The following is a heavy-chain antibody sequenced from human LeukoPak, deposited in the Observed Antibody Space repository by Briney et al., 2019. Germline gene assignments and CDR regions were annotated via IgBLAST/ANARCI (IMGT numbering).Heavy chain of an antibody. D-gene: IGHD5-12*01. CDR1: DYTFTNYG. CDR2: ISAYNGNT. Sequence: GASVKVSCKASDYTFTNYGISWVRQAPGQGLEWMGWISAYNGNTYYAQKFQGRVTVTTDTSTSTAYMELSSLRSDDTAVYYCARGPRYDPAFDIWGQGTMVTVSS. CDR3: ARGPRYDPAFDI. J-gene: IGHJ3*02. V-gene: IGHV1-18*01.